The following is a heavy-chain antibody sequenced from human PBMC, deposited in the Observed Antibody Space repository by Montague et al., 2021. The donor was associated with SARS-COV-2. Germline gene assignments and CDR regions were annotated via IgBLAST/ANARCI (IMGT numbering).Heavy chain of an antibody. J-gene: IGHJ3*02. CDR3: ARRGRKLLPVATTIGGFDI. CDR1: GGSISSSNYY. Sequence: SETLSLTCTVSGGSISSSNYYWDWIRQPPGKGLEWIGSIYDSGSTYYNPSLESRVTISVDTSKNHFSLKLSSVTAADTAVYYCARRGRKLLPVATTIGGFDIGGQGTMVTVSS. D-gene: IGHD5-12*01. V-gene: IGHV4-39*02. CDR2: IYDSGST.